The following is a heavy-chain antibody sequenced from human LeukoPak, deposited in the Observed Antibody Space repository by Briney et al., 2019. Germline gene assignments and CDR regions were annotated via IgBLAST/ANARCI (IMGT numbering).Heavy chain of an antibody. CDR3: GRDNSGLPDY. D-gene: IGHD3-10*01. CDR1: GFTFSASW. V-gene: IGHV3-74*01. Sequence: GGSLRLSCAASGFTFSASWMLWVRQVPGKGLVWVSRIKSDGSGITYADSVKGRFTISRDNAKNMLYLQMSSLRAEDTAVYCCGRDNSGLPDYWGQGTLVTVSS. J-gene: IGHJ4*02. CDR2: IKSDGSGI.